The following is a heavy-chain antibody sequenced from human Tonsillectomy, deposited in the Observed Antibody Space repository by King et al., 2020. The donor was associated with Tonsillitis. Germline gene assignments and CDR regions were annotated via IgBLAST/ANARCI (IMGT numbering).Heavy chain of an antibody. Sequence: VQLVESGGGLVKPGGSLRLSCAASAITFINAWMSWVRQAPGKGLELVGRIKRTTEGGATDYAAPVRGRFSISRDDSQNTLYLHMLGLRTEDTAVYYCITDPGDYEDYWGQGALVTVSS. CDR1: AITFINAW. V-gene: IGHV3-15*01. D-gene: IGHD4-17*01. J-gene: IGHJ4*02. CDR2: IKRTTEGGAT. CDR3: ITDPGDYEDY.